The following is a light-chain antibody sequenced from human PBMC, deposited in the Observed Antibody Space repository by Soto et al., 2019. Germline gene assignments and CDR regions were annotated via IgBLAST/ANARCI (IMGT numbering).Light chain of an antibody. V-gene: IGLV2-14*01. J-gene: IGLJ2*01. CDR2: DVS. Sequence: QSALTQPASVSGSPGQSITISCTGTSSDVGGYNYVSWYQQHPGKAPKLMINDVSNRPSGVSNRFSGSKSGNTASLTISGLQAEVEADYYCSSYTSSSTVVFGGGTKLTVL. CDR1: SSDVGGYNY. CDR3: SSYTSSSTVV.